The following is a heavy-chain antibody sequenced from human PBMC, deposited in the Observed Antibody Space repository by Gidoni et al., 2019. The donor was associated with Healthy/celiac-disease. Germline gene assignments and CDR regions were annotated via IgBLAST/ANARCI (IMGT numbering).Heavy chain of an antibody. CDR2: INHSGST. D-gene: IGHD2-15*01. CDR1: GGSFSGYY. V-gene: IGHV4-34*01. CDR3: AREGMGVVVATYNWFDP. J-gene: IGHJ5*02. Sequence: QVQLQQWGAGLLKPSETLSLTCAVYGGSFSGYYWSWIRQPPGKGLEWIGEINHSGSTNYNPSLKSRVTISVDTSKNQFSLKLSSVTAADTAVYYCAREGMGVVVATYNWFDPWGQGTLVTVSS.